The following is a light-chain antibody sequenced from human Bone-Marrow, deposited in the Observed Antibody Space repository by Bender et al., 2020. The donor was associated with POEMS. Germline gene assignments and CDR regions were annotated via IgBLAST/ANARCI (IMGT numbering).Light chain of an antibody. CDR2: DVY. V-gene: IGLV2-14*01. J-gene: IGLJ3*02. CDR1: SSDVGGYNS. CDR3: SSYTSRTTRV. Sequence: QSVPTQPASVSGSPGQSITIPCTGTSSDVGGYNSVAWYQQHPGKAPKLIIYDVYNRALGVSDRFSASKSGNTASLTISGLQAEDEADYYCSSYTSRTTRVFGGGTKLTVL.